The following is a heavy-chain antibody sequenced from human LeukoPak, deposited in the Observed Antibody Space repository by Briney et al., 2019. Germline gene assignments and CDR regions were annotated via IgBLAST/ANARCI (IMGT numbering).Heavy chain of an antibody. Sequence: SETLSLTCAVYGGSFSGYYWSWIRQPPGKGLEWIGYIYYSGSTNYNPSLKSRVTISVDTSKNQFSLRLSSVTAADTAVYYCARVLTTYYYDSGGYYFHYWGQGTLVTVSS. V-gene: IGHV4-59*01. CDR1: GGSFSGYY. CDR3: ARVLTTYYYDSGGYYFHY. J-gene: IGHJ4*02. D-gene: IGHD3-22*01. CDR2: IYYSGST.